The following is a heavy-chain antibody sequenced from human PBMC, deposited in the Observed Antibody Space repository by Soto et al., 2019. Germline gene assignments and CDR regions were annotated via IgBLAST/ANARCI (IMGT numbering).Heavy chain of an antibody. V-gene: IGHV3-33*01. J-gene: IGHJ6*02. CDR3: ARDQFGRVV. D-gene: IGHD2-15*01. CDR2: IWYDGSNK. CDR1: GFTFSSYG. Sequence: QVQLVESGGGVVQPGRSLRLSCAASGFTFSSYGMHWVRQGPGKGLEWVAVIWYDGSNKYYADSVKGRFTISRDNSKNTLYLQINSLRAEDTAVYYCARDQFGRVVWGQGTTVTVSS.